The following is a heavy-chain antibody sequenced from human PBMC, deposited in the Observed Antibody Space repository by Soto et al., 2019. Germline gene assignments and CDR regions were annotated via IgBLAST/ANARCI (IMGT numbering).Heavy chain of an antibody. Sequence: QVQLVESGGGVVQPGRSLRLSCAASGFTFSSYAMHWVRQAPGKGLEWVAVISYDGSNKYYADSVKGRFTISRDNSKNTLYLQMNSLRAEDTAVYYCARVRLAVGLRYYYYGMDVWGQGTTVTVSS. V-gene: IGHV3-30-3*01. CDR1: GFTFSSYA. CDR2: ISYDGSNK. CDR3: ARVRLAVGLRYYYYGMDV. D-gene: IGHD5-18*01. J-gene: IGHJ6*02.